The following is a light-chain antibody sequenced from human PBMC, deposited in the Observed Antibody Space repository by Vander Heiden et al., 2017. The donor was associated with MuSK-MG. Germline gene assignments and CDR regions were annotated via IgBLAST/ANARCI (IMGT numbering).Light chain of an antibody. V-gene: IGKV1-39*01. J-gene: IGKJ4*01. CDR1: QTIKTY. CDR2: AAS. Sequence: DIQMTQSPASLSASVGDRVTITCRASQTIKTYLNWYQQRPGKAPNLLIYAASSLQGGVPSRFSRSGSGTDFTLSISSLQPEDFATYYCQQTYTAPLTFGGGTKVEI. CDR3: QQTYTAPLT.